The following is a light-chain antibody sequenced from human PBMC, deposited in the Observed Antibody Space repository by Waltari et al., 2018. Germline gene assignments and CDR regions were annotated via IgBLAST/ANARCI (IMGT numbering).Light chain of an antibody. CDR3: QSYESSDVV. Sequence: NFMLTQPHSVSESPGQTVTISCTRSSGSITSNYVQWYQQRPGSAPTTVIYEDNQRPSGVPDRFSGSLDRSSNSASLTISGLTTEDEAAYYCQSYESSDVVFGGGTILTVL. CDR2: EDN. V-gene: IGLV6-57*03. CDR1: SGSITSNY. J-gene: IGLJ2*01.